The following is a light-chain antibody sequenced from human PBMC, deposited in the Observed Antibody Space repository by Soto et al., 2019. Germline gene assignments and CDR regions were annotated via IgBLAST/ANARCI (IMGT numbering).Light chain of an antibody. Sequence: QSVLTQPASVSGSPGQSITISCTGTSSDVGSYNLVSWYQQHQGKAPKLMIYEGSKRPSGVSNRFSCSKSGNTAALTISGLKAEDEADYYCCSYAGSSAFEVFGGGTKLTVL. J-gene: IGLJ2*01. CDR2: EGS. V-gene: IGLV2-23*03. CDR3: CSYAGSSAFEV. CDR1: SSDVGSYNL.